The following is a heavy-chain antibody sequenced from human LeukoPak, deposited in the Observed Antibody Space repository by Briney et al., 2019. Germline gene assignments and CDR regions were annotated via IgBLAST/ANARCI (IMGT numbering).Heavy chain of an antibody. Sequence: ASVKVSCKASGGTFSSYAISWVRQAPGQGLGWMGGIIPIFGTANYAQKFQGRVTITADESTSTAYMELSSLRSEDTAVYYCARDGPYYDFWSGYFSFDPWGQGTLVTVSS. V-gene: IGHV1-69*01. CDR3: ARDGPYYDFWSGYFSFDP. D-gene: IGHD3-3*01. CDR2: IIPIFGTA. CDR1: GGTFSSYA. J-gene: IGHJ5*02.